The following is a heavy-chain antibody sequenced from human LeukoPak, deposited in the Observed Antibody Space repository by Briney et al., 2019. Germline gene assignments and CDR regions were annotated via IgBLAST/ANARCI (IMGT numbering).Heavy chain of an antibody. CDR1: GFTFNIYA. V-gene: IGHV3-7*01. CDR2: IRQDGSEK. CDR3: ARFSLTGDLGYFDY. J-gene: IGHJ4*02. Sequence: QPGGSLRLSCAASGFTFNIYAMNWVRQAPGKGLEWVANIRQDGSEKYYVDSVKGRFTISRDNAKNSLYLQMNSLRAEDTAVYYCARFSLTGDLGYFDYWGQGTLVTVSS. D-gene: IGHD7-27*01.